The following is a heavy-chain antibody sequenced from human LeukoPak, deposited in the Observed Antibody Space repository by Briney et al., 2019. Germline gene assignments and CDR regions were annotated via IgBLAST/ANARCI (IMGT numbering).Heavy chain of an antibody. D-gene: IGHD5-18*01. CDR3: AQYTAMVTDAFDI. Sequence: PSETLSLTCTVSGGSISSYYWSWIRQPPGKGLEWIRYIYYSGSTNYNPSLKSRVTISVDTSKNQFSLKLSSVTAADTAVYYCAQYTAMVTDAFDIWGQGTMVTVSS. CDR1: GGSISSYY. V-gene: IGHV4-59*08. CDR2: IYYSGST. J-gene: IGHJ3*02.